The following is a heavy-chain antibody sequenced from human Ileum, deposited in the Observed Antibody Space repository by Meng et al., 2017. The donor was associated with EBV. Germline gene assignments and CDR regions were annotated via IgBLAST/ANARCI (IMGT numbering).Heavy chain of an antibody. Sequence: QLQLQESGPGLVKPSETLSLTCTVPGGSISSSNNHWGWIRQPPGKGLEWIGSFYYSGSTYYNPSLKSRVTISVDTSNNHFSLKLRSVTAADTAVYYCARAQIRSRLNMVRGVLRTDATPENFDYWGQGTLVTVSS. CDR3: ARAQIRSRLNMVRGVLRTDATPENFDY. CDR1: GGSISSSNNH. D-gene: IGHD3-10*01. CDR2: FYYSGST. J-gene: IGHJ4*02. V-gene: IGHV4-39*07.